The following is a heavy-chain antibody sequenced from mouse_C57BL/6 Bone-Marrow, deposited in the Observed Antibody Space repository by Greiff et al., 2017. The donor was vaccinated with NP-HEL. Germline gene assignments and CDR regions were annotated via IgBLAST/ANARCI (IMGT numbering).Heavy chain of an antibody. CDR2: ISDGGSYT. CDR3: ARDRFSFAY. V-gene: IGHV5-4*01. J-gene: IGHJ3*01. CDR1: GFTFSSYA. Sequence: EVKLVESGGGLVKPGGSLKLSCAASGFTFSSYAMSWVRQTPEKRLEWVATISDGGSYTYYPDNVKGRFTISRDNAKNNLYLQMSHLKSEDTAMYYCARDRFSFAYWGQGTLVTVSA.